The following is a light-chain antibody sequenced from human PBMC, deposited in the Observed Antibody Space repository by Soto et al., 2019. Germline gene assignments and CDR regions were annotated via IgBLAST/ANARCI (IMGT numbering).Light chain of an antibody. V-gene: IGKV3-20*01. CDR2: GAS. Sequence: EIVLTQSPGTLSLFPGERVTLSCRASQSVSSSNLAWYQQKPGQAPRLLIYGASSRATGIPDRFSGSGSGTDFTLTISRLEPEDFAMYYCQQYGRSLTFGGGTKVEIK. CDR1: QSVSSSN. CDR3: QQYGRSLT. J-gene: IGKJ4*01.